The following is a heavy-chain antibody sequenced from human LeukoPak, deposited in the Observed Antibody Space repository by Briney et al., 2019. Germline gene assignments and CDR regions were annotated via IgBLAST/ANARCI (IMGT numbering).Heavy chain of an antibody. CDR1: GFAFSTYA. J-gene: IGHJ4*02. CDR3: AKSRGPNTFGGVHDY. CDR2: ISGSGAIT. V-gene: IGHV3-23*01. D-gene: IGHD3-16*01. Sequence: PGRSLRLSCAASGFAFSTYAMSWVRQAPGKGLGWVSTISGSGAITYYADSVKGRFTISRDSSKSTMYLQMNSLRADDTAGYYCAKSRGPNTFGGVHDYWGQGALVTVSS.